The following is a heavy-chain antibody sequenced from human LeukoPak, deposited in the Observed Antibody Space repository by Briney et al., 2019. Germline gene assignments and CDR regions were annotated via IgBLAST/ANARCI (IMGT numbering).Heavy chain of an antibody. V-gene: IGHV3-33*03. Sequence: GGSLRLSCVASGFTFRSYGMHWVRQAPGKGLEWVAVIWYDGSNENYADSVKGRITISRDNSKNTLYLQVNSLRVEDTAVYYCAKSGVRAAADTNAFDSWGQGTKVTVSS. CDR2: IWYDGSNE. CDR3: AKSGVRAAADTNAFDS. J-gene: IGHJ3*02. CDR1: GFTFRSYG. D-gene: IGHD6-13*01.